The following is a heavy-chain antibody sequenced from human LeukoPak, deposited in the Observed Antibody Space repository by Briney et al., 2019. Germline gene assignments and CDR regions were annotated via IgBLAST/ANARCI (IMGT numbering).Heavy chain of an antibody. CDR3: ARVAGGYMGMIESSWFDP. D-gene: IGHD3-22*01. CDR2: IYTSGST. CDR1: GGSISSGSYY. J-gene: IGHJ5*02. V-gene: IGHV4-61*02. Sequence: SQTLSLTCTVSGGSISSGSYYWSWIRQPAGKGLEWIGRIYTSGSTNYNPSLKSRVTISVDTSKNQFSLKLSSVTAADTAVYYCARVAGGYMGMIESSWFDPWGQGTLVTVSS.